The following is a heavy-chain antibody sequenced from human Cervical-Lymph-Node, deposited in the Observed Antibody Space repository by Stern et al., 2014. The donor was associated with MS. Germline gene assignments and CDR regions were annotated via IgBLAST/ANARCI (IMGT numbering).Heavy chain of an antibody. CDR2: ISSSSSPI. V-gene: IGHV3-48*01. D-gene: IGHD1-26*01. CDR1: GFTFSTYS. CDR3: ARAFSGSRKQFDP. Sequence: EVHLVESGGGLVQPGGSLRLSCAASGFTFSTYSMNWVRQAPGKGLEWISSISSSSSPIYYADSVQGRFTISRDNAENSVYLQMNSLRAEDTAVYYCARAFSGSRKQFDPWGQGTLVTVSS. J-gene: IGHJ5*02.